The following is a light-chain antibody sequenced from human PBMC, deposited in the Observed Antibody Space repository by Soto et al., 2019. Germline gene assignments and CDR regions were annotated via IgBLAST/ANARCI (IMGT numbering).Light chain of an antibody. J-gene: IGLJ1*01. CDR3: TSYTSTSTPYV. Sequence: HSALTQPASVSGSPGQSITISCDGTSSDVGRYTYVSWYQQHPGKAPKLIIYDVYNRPSGVSTRFSGSKSGNTASLTISGLQAEDEADYYCTSYTSTSTPYVFGAGTKVTVL. CDR2: DVY. V-gene: IGLV2-14*01. CDR1: SSDVGRYTY.